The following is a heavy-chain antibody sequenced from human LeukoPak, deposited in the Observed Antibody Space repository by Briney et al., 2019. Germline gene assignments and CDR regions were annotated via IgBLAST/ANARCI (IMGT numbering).Heavy chain of an antibody. J-gene: IGHJ4*02. CDR1: GGTFSSYA. CDR2: IIPILGIA. CDR3: ARRPYNTAMVED. Sequence: ASMKVSCKASGGTFSSYAISWVRQAPGQGLEWMGRIIPILGIANYAQKFQGRVTITADKSTSTAYMELSSLRSEDTAVYYCARRPYNTAMVEDWGQGTLVTVSS. V-gene: IGHV1-69*04. D-gene: IGHD5-18*01.